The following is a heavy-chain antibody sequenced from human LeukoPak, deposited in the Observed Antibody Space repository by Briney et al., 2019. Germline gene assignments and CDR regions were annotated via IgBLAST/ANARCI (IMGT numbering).Heavy chain of an antibody. V-gene: IGHV4-34*01. CDR1: GGSFSGYY. J-gene: IGHJ6*02. Sequence: PSETLSLTCAAYGGSFSGYYWSWIRQPPGKGLEWIGEINHSGSTNYNPSLKSRVTISVDTSKNQFSLKLSSVTAADTAVYYCARALYYYGSGSYYRYYGMDVWGQGTTVTVSS. D-gene: IGHD3-10*01. CDR3: ARALYYYGSGSYYRYYGMDV. CDR2: INHSGST.